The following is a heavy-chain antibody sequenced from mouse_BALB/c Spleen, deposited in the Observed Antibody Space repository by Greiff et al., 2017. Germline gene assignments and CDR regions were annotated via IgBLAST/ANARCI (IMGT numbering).Heavy chain of an antibody. CDR3: ASLYYGYDWDY. Sequence: DVKLVESGGGLVQPGGSRKLSCAASGFTFSSFGMHWVRQAPEKGLEWVAYISSGSSTIYYADTVKGRFTISRDNPKNTLFLQMTSLRSEDTAMYYCASLYYGYDWDYWGQGTSVTVSS. CDR2: ISSGSSTI. D-gene: IGHD2-2*01. V-gene: IGHV5-17*02. CDR1: GFTFSSFG. J-gene: IGHJ4*01.